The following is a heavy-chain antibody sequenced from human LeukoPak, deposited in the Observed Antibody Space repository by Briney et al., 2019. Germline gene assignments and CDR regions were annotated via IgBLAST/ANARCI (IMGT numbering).Heavy chain of an antibody. J-gene: IGHJ4*02. CDR3: AGLFNWGLDY. CDR1: GGSISSSSYY. Sequence: SETLSLTCTVSGGSISSSSYYWGWIRQPPGKGLEWIGSIYYSGSTYYNPSLKSRVTISVDTSKNQFSLKLSSVTAADTAVYYCAGLFNWGLDYWGQGTLVTVSS. D-gene: IGHD7-27*01. V-gene: IGHV4-39*01. CDR2: IYYSGST.